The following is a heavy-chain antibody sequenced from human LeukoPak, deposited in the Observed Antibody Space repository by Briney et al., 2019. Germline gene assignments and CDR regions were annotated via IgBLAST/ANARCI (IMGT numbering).Heavy chain of an antibody. V-gene: IGHV3-66*01. CDR3: ARRQYFAFDC. CDR1: GFTVSSYY. CDR2: ISSGGDT. Sequence: PGGSLRLSCAASGFTVSSYYTSWVRQAPGKGLEWVSVISSGGDTNYADSVKGRFTISRDASKNTLYLQMNSLRAEDTAVYYCARRQYFAFDCWGQGTLVTVSS. J-gene: IGHJ4*02.